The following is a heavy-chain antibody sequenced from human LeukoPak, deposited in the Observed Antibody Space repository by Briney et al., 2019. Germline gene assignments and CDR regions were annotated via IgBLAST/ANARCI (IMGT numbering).Heavy chain of an antibody. CDR3: ARHWLRGVIQTVGY. Sequence: SETLSLTCTVSGGSISSSSTYYWGWIRQPPGKGLEGIGSIYYSGNTYYNPSLKSRVTMSVDTSKNQFSLRLSSVTAADTAVYYCARHWLRGVIQTVGYWGQGTLVTVSS. J-gene: IGHJ4*02. CDR1: GGSISSSSTYY. CDR2: IYYSGNT. D-gene: IGHD3-10*01. V-gene: IGHV4-39*01.